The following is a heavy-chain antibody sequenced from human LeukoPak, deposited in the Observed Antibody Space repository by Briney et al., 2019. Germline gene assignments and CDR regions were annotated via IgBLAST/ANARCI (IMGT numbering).Heavy chain of an antibody. CDR1: GFTFSSYE. V-gene: IGHV3-48*03. CDR2: ISSSGSTI. Sequence: GGSLRLSCAASGFTFSSYEMNWVRQAPGKGLEWVSYISSSGSTIYYADSVKGRFTISRGNAKNSLYLQMNSLRAEDTAVYYCARSSSWYGPFDYWGQGTLVTVSS. CDR3: ARSSSWYGPFDY. J-gene: IGHJ4*02. D-gene: IGHD6-13*01.